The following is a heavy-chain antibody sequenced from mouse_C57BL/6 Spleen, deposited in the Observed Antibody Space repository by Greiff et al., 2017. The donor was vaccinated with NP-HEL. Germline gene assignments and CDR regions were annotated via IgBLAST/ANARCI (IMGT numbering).Heavy chain of an antibody. CDR1: GFTFSNYW. CDR3: TGGGWYFDV. Sequence: EVQRVESGGGLVQPGGSMKLSCAASGFTFSNYWMNWVRQSPEKGLEWVAQIRLKSDNYTTHYAESVKGRFTISRDKYKSSVYLQMNNLRAADTGIYYCTGGGWYFDVWGTGTTVTVSS. J-gene: IGHJ1*03. CDR2: IRLKSDNYTT. V-gene: IGHV6-3*01.